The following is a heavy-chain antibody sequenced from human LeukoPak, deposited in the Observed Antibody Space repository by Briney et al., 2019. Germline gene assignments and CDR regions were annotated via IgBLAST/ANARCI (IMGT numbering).Heavy chain of an antibody. CDR1: GFTFSRSW. V-gene: IGHV3-74*01. CDR3: AKGNWRYFDY. J-gene: IGHJ4*02. CDR2: IKSDESST. Sequence: GGSLRLSCAASGFTFSRSWMHWVRQAPGEGLVWVSRIKSDESSTTYADSVKGRFTISRDNSKNTLYLQMNSLGADDTAVYYCAKGNWRYFDYWGQGTLVTVSS. D-gene: IGHD1-1*01.